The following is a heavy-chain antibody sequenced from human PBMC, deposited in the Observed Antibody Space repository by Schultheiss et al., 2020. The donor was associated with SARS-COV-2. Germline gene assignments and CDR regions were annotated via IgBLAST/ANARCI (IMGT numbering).Heavy chain of an antibody. Sequence: GESLKISCAASGFTFSSYGMHWVRQAPGKGLEYVSAISSNGGSTYYADSVKGRFTISRDNAKNSLYLQMNSLRAEDTALYYCAKELASLERRAGGAFDIWGQGTMVTVSS. CDR1: GFTFSSYG. J-gene: IGHJ3*02. CDR2: ISSNGGST. D-gene: IGHD1-1*01. V-gene: IGHV3-64*04. CDR3: AKELASLERRAGGAFDI.